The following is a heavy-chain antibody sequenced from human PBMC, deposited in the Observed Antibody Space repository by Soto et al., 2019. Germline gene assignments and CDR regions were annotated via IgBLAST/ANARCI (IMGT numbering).Heavy chain of an antibody. CDR3: AREGPAPYYYCGMDV. CDR2: ISGYNGNT. J-gene: IGHJ6*02. CDR1: GYTFTNYG. Sequence: QVQLVQSGAEVKKPGASVKVSCKASGYTFTNYGFSWVRQAPGQGLEWMGWISGYNGNTKYVEKFQGRVTMTADTSTSTAHMELRSLRSDDTAVYYCAREGPAPYYYCGMDVWGQGTAVTVSS. V-gene: IGHV1-18*01.